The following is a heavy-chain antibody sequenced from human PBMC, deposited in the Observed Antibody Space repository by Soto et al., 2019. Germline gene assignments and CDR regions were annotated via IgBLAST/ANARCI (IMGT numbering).Heavy chain of an antibody. CDR2: VIPVFKTA. CDR1: GGTFSNSP. CDR3: ARSRFVVGVTEDYYGMDV. D-gene: IGHD2-15*01. J-gene: IGHJ6*02. Sequence: QVQLVQSGAEVKKPGSSVKVSCKSSGGTFSNSPISWVRQAPGQGLEWVGGVIPVFKTANYAQKFQGRVTITADESTNTAYMGLSSLRSGDTVVYYCARSRFVVGVTEDYYGMDVWGQGTTVTVSS. V-gene: IGHV1-69*12.